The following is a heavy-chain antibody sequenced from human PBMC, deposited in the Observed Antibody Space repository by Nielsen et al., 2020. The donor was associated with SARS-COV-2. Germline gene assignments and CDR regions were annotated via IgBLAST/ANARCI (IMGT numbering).Heavy chain of an antibody. J-gene: IGHJ6*02. Sequence: GESLKISCRASGYTFSNYWIGWVRQMPGKGLEWMGIIFPGDSDTRYSPSFQGQVTISTDKSISTAYLQWSSLKASDTAIYYCAREGQDDSVTERRGMDVWGQGTTVTVSS. CDR1: GYTFSNYW. D-gene: IGHD4-17*01. CDR2: IFPGDSDT. CDR3: AREGQDDSVTERRGMDV. V-gene: IGHV5-51*01.